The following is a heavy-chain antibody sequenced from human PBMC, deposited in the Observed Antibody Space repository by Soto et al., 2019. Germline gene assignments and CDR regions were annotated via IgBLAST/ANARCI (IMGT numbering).Heavy chain of an antibody. D-gene: IGHD6-19*01. CDR2: ISGSGGSA. CDR1: GFTFSSYG. CDR3: AKEGSSGSYIFDY. Sequence: GGSLRLSCAASGFTFSSYGMSWVRQSPGKGLEWVSTISGSGGSAYYADSMKGRLTISRDNSKNTVYLQMNSLRAEDTAVYYRAKEGSSGSYIFDYWRQGTLVTISS. V-gene: IGHV3-23*01. J-gene: IGHJ4*02.